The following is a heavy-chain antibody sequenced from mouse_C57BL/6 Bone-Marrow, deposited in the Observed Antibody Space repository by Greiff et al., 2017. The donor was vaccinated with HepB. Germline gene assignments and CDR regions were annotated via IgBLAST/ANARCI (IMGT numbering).Heavy chain of an antibody. CDR2: VYPGDGDT. CDR1: GYAFSSSW. CDR3: ARKDWDEGY. J-gene: IGHJ2*01. Sequence: QVQLKESGPELVKPGASVKISCKASGYAFSSSWMNWVKQRPGKGLEWIGRVYPGDGDTNYNGKFKGKATLTADKSSSTAYMQLSSLTSEDSAVYFCARKDWDEGYWGQGTTLTVSS. V-gene: IGHV1-82*01. D-gene: IGHD4-1*01.